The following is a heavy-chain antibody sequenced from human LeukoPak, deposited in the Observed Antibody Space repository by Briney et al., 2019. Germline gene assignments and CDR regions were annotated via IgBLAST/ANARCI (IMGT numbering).Heavy chain of an antibody. Sequence: GASVKVSCKAYGYTFTSYGITWVRQAPGQGLEWMGWISAYNGNTNYAQKLQGRVTMTTDTSTSTAYMELRSLRSDDTAVYYCARDLRYGGTERSDAFDIWGQGTMVTVSS. CDR2: ISAYNGNT. J-gene: IGHJ3*02. CDR1: GYTFTSYG. D-gene: IGHD4-23*01. V-gene: IGHV1-18*01. CDR3: ARDLRYGGTERSDAFDI.